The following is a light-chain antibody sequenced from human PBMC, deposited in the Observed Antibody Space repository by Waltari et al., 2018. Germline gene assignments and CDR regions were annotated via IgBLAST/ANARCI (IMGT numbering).Light chain of an antibody. J-gene: IGKJ1*01. CDR2: GAS. CDR3: QHYVTLPVT. Sequence: EIVLTQSPGTLSLSPGDRATLSCRASQSVSRTLAWYQHKPGQAPSLLIYGASIRATGTPDRFSGSGSGTDFSLTISRLEPEDFAVYYCQHYVTLPVTFGQGTKVEIK. V-gene: IGKV3-20*01. CDR1: QSVSRT.